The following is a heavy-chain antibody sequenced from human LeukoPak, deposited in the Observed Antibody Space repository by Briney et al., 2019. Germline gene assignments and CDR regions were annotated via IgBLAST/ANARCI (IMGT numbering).Heavy chain of an antibody. D-gene: IGHD6-19*01. V-gene: IGHV3-30*04. CDR3: AAAEYSSGWWPYYFDY. Sequence: GRSLRLSCAASGFTFSSYAMHWVRQAPGKGLEWVAVISYDGDNKYYADSAKGRFTISRDNSKNTLYLQMNSLRAEDTAVYYCAAAEYSSGWWPYYFDYWGQGTLVTVSS. J-gene: IGHJ4*02. CDR1: GFTFSSYA. CDR2: ISYDGDNK.